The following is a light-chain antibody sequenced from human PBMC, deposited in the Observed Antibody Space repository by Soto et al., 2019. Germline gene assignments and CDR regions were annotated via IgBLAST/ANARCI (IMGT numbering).Light chain of an antibody. J-gene: IGLJ2*01. Sequence: QAVVTQEPSLTVSPGGTVTLTCGFSTGAVTSGHYPYWFQQKPGQAPTTLIYDTDNKHSWTPARCSGSLLGGKAALTLSGAQPEDEADYYCLVSYSGARVFGGGTKVTVL. CDR1: TGAVTSGHY. V-gene: IGLV7-46*01. CDR3: LVSYSGARV. CDR2: DTD.